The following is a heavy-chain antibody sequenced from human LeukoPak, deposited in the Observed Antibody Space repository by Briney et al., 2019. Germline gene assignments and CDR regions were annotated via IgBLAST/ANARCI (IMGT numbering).Heavy chain of an antibody. CDR2: IFYTGTT. CDR3: ARHGGGSNSVFYSDY. D-gene: IGHD3-16*01. V-gene: IGHV4-59*11. Sequence: SETLSLTCTVSGGSIRSHYWNWIRQPPGKGLEWIGYIFYTGTTSYNPSLKSRVTISVDMSKNQFSLRLSSVTAADTAVYYCARHGGGSNSVFYSDYWGQGALVTVSS. J-gene: IGHJ4*02. CDR1: GGSIRSHY.